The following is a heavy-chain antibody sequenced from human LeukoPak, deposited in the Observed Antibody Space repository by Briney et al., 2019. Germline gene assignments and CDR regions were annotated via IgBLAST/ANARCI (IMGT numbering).Heavy chain of an antibody. CDR1: GFTFSSYA. J-gene: IGHJ6*02. Sequence: GGSLRLSCAASGFTFSSYAMSWVRQAPGKGLVWVSHINSDGSITSYADSVKGRFTISRDNAKNTLYLQMNSLRAEDTAVYYCARDAVDTANAVWGQGTTVTVSS. D-gene: IGHD5-18*01. V-gene: IGHV3-74*01. CDR3: ARDAVDTANAV. CDR2: INSDGSIT.